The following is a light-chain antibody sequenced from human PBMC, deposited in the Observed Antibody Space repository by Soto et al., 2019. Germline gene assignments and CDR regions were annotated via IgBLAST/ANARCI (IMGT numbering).Light chain of an antibody. CDR3: AAWDDSLNGVV. Sequence: QSVLTQPPSASGTPGQRVTISCSGSSSNIGSHTLNWYQHLPGTAPKLLIYSNNQRPSGVPDRLSASKSGTSASLAISGLQSEDEADYYCAAWDDSLNGVVFGGGTKLTVL. CDR2: SNN. J-gene: IGLJ3*02. V-gene: IGLV1-44*01. CDR1: SSNIGSHT.